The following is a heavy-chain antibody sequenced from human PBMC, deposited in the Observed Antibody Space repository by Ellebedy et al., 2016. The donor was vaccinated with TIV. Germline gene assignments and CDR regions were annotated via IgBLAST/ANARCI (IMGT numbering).Heavy chain of an antibody. CDR2: IYYSGST. V-gene: IGHV4-39*01. J-gene: IGHJ5*02. CDR3: ARRNDYGDYINWFDP. CDR1: GGSISSSSYY. Sequence: MPSETLSLTCTVSGGSISSSSYYRGWIRPPPGKGLEWIGTIYYSGSTYYNPSLKSRVTISLDTSKNQFSLKLSSVTAADTAGYYCARRNDYGDYINWFDPWGQGTLVTVSS. D-gene: IGHD4-17*01.